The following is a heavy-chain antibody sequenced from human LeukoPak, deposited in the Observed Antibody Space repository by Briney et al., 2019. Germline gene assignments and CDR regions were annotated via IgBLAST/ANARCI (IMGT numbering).Heavy chain of an antibody. CDR2: IYYSGST. J-gene: IGHJ4*02. CDR3: ARAPQMQWELPWGN. D-gene: IGHD1-26*01. Sequence: SETLSLTCTVSGGSISSYYWNWIRQPPGKGLEWIGYIYYSGSTNYNPSLKSRVTISVDTSKNQFSLKLSSVTAADTAVYYCARAPQMQWELPWGNWGQGTLVTVSS. V-gene: IGHV4-59*01. CDR1: GGSISSYY.